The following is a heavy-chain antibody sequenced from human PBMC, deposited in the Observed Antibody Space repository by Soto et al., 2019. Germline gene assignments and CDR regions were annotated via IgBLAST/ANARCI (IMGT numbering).Heavy chain of an antibody. V-gene: IGHV4-31*03. D-gene: IGHD3-3*01. CDR2: IYYSGST. Sequence: PSETLCLTYTVSGGSISSGGYYWSWIRQHPGKGLEWIGYIYYSGSTYYNPSLKSRVTISVDTSKNQFSLKLSSVTAADTAVYYCASHLYDSPMDVWGQGTTVTVSS. CDR3: ASHLYDSPMDV. J-gene: IGHJ6*02. CDR1: GGSISSGGYY.